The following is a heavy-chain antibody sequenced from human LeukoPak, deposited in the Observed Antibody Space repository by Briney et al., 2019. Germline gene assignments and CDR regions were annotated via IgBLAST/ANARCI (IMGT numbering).Heavy chain of an antibody. CDR3: ARVGDGYNSYFNY. CDR1: GGSFSGYY. J-gene: IGHJ4*02. V-gene: IGHV4-34*01. Sequence: SETLSLTCAVYGGSFSGYYWSWIRQPPGKGLEWIGEINHSGSTNYNPSLKSRVTISVDTSKNQFSLKLSSVTAADTAVYYCARVGDGYNSYFNYGGQGTLVSVSS. D-gene: IGHD5-24*01. CDR2: INHSGST.